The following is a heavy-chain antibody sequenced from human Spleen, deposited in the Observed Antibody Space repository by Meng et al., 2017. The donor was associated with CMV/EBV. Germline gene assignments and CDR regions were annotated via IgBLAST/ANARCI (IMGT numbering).Heavy chain of an antibody. V-gene: IGHV1-18*01. Sequence: ASVKVSCKASGYTFTSYGISWVRQAPGQGLEWMGWISAYNGNTNYAQKLQGRVTMTTDTSTSTAYMELRSLRSDDTAVYYGARRGYYGSEQGGIEYWGQGTLVTVSS. D-gene: IGHD3-22*01. J-gene: IGHJ4*02. CDR3: ARRGYYGSEQGGIEY. CDR2: ISAYNGNT. CDR1: GYTFTSYG.